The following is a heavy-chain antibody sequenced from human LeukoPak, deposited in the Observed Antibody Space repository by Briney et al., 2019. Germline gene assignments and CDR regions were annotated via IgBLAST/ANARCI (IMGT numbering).Heavy chain of an antibody. Sequence: SETLSLTCTVSGGSISSYYWSWIRQPAGKGLEWIGRIHISGSTNYNPSLKSRVTMSVDTSKNQFSLKLSSVTAADTAVYYCARAMEDYGDYEFPPNWYDPWGQGTLVTVSS. CDR2: IHISGST. CDR1: GGSISSYY. V-gene: IGHV4-4*07. D-gene: IGHD4-17*01. CDR3: ARAMEDYGDYEFPPNWYDP. J-gene: IGHJ5*02.